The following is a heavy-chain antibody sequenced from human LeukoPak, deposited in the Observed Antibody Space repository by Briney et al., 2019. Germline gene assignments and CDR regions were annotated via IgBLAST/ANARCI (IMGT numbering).Heavy chain of an antibody. Sequence: GASVKVSCKASGYTFTGYYMHWVRQAPGQGPEWMGWINPNSGGTNYAQKFQGWVTMTRDTSISTAYMELSRLRSDDTAVYYCARGVGIAAAGTLDYWGQGTLVTVSS. D-gene: IGHD6-13*01. CDR1: GYTFTGYY. CDR2: INPNSGGT. J-gene: IGHJ4*02. CDR3: ARGVGIAAAGTLDY. V-gene: IGHV1-2*04.